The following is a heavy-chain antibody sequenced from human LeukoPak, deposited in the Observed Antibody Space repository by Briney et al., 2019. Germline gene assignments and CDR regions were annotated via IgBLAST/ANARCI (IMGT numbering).Heavy chain of an antibody. CDR2: ISSSSSYI. CDR3: ASQDYDFWSGPPPPHFDL. Sequence: GGSLRLSCAASGFTFSSYSMNWVRQAPGKGLEWVSSISSSSSYIYYADSVKGRFTISRDNAKNSLYLQMNSLRAEDTAVYYCASQDYDFWSGPPPPHFDLWGRGTLVTVSS. V-gene: IGHV3-21*01. CDR1: GFTFSSYS. D-gene: IGHD3-3*01. J-gene: IGHJ2*01.